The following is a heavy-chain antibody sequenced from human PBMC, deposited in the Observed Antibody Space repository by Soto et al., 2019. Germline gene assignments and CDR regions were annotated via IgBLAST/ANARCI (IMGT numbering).Heavy chain of an antibody. Sequence: VQLVQSGAEVKKPGSSVKVSCKASGGTFSSYAISWVRQAPGQGLEWMGGIIPIFGTANYAQKFQGRVTITADKSTSTAYMELSSLRSEDTAVYYCARANYYDSSGPGEGWFDPWGQGTLVTVSS. D-gene: IGHD3-22*01. CDR3: ARANYYDSSGPGEGWFDP. CDR1: GGTFSSYA. CDR2: IIPIFGTA. J-gene: IGHJ5*02. V-gene: IGHV1-69*06.